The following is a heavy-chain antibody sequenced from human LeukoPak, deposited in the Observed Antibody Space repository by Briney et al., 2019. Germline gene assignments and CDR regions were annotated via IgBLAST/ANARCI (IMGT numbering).Heavy chain of an antibody. D-gene: IGHD2-2*01. V-gene: IGHV3-30*02. J-gene: IGHJ4*02. CDR2: IRYDGNNK. CDR1: GFTFSSYG. CDR3: AKDLEGYCSSTSCYPGY. Sequence: PGGSLRLSCAASGFTFSSYGMHWVRQAPGKGLEWVAFIRYDGNNKYYADSVKGRFTISRDNSKNTLYLQMNSLRAEDTAVYYCAKDLEGYCSSTSCYPGYWGQGTLVTVSS.